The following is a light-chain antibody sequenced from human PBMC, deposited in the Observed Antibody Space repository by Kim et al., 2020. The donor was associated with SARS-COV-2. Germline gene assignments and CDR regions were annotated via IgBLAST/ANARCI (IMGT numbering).Light chain of an antibody. V-gene: IGLV3-1*01. CDR2: HDY. CDR1: KLGVNY. CDR3: QAWDSSSYVV. J-gene: IGLJ2*01. Sequence: SPGQTASIPCSGNKLGVNYASWYQQKPGQSPVLVMYHDYKRPSGIPERFSGSNSGTTATLTISGTQALDAADYYCQAWDSSSYVVFGGGTQLTVL.